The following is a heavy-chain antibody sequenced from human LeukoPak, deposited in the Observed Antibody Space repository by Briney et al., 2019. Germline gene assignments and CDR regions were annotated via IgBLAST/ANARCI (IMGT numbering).Heavy chain of an antibody. CDR2: IKQDGSEK. V-gene: IGHV3-7*03. Sequence: GGSLRLSCAASGFTFSSYWMTWVRQAPGKGLEWVANIKQDGSEKYYVDSVKGRFTISRDNAKNSLYLQMNSLTAEDTAVYYCGGGLYAGKGDFDIWGQGTMVTVSS. J-gene: IGHJ3*02. CDR1: GFTFSSYW. D-gene: IGHD3-16*01. CDR3: GGGLYAGKGDFDI.